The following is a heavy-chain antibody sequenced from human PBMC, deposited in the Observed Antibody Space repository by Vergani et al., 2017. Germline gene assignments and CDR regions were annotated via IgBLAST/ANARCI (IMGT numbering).Heavy chain of an antibody. Sequence: QVQLVQSGAEVKKPGASVKVSCKASGYTFTGYYMHWVRQAPGQGLEWMGWINPNSGGTNYAQKFQGRVTMTRDTSISTAYMELSRLRSDDTAVYYCARAPVSSVWQWLGPFDYWGQGTLVTVSS. D-gene: IGHD6-19*01. V-gene: IGHV1-2*02. CDR1: GYTFTGYY. CDR2: INPNSGGT. CDR3: ARAPVSSVWQWLGPFDY. J-gene: IGHJ4*02.